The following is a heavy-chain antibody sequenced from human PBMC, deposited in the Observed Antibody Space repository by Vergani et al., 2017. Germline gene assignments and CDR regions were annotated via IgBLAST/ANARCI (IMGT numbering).Heavy chain of an antibody. CDR3: ARGPAIGPGGWFDP. Sequence: QVQLVQSGAEVKKPGASVKVSCKASGYTFTSYGISWVRQAPGQRLEWMGWINAGNGNTKYSQKFQGRVTITRDTSASTAYMELSSLRSEDTAVYYCARGPAIGPGGWFDPWGQGTLVTVSS. CDR1: GYTFTSYG. J-gene: IGHJ5*02. D-gene: IGHD2-2*01. CDR2: INAGNGNT. V-gene: IGHV1-18*01.